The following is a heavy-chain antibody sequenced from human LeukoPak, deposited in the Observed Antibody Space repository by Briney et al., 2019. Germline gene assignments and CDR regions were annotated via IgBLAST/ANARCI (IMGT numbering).Heavy chain of an antibody. D-gene: IGHD3-3*01. CDR1: GFIFPTYG. Sequence: GGSLRLSCAASGFIFPTYGMHWVRQAPGKGLEWVACIYPDGNNKDYADSVKGRFIISRDNSKNILFLQMNSLRPEDTAVYYCARGDLWSGYYSPYYMDLWGKGTTVTVSS. CDR2: IYPDGNNK. V-gene: IGHV3-30*19. J-gene: IGHJ6*03. CDR3: ARGDLWSGYYSPYYMDL.